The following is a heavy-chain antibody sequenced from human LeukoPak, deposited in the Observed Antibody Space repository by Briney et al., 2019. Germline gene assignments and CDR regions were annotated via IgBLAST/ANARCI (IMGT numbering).Heavy chain of an antibody. CDR3: ASTKPGYSSGWPRNYYYYYMDV. Sequence: SETLSLTCTVSGGSISSGSYYWSWIRQPAGKGLEWIGRIYTSGSTNYNPSLKSRVTISVDTSKNQFSLKLSSVTAADTAVYYCASTKPGYSSGWPRNYYYYYMDVWGKGTTVTVPS. V-gene: IGHV4-61*02. CDR1: GGSISSGSYY. J-gene: IGHJ6*03. CDR2: IYTSGST. D-gene: IGHD6-19*01.